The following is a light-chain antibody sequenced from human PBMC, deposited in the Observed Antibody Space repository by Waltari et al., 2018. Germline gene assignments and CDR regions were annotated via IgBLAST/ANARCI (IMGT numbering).Light chain of an antibody. V-gene: IGKV3-15*01. Sequence: EIVMTQAPATLSVSPGERATLASRASQGISIDLSWYQQKPGQAPRLLIFVASTRATGVPARFSGSGSGTEFTLTISSLQSEDFGVYYCQQSKIWPAFGQGTKVEIK. J-gene: IGKJ1*01. CDR3: QQSKIWPA. CDR1: QGISID. CDR2: VAS.